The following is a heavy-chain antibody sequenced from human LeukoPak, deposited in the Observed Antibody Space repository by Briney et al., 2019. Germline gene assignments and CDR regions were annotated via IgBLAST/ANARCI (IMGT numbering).Heavy chain of an antibody. D-gene: IGHD3-3*01. J-gene: IGHJ6*02. CDR2: IKQDGSEK. V-gene: IGHV3-7*01. CDR1: GFTFSDYW. Sequence: GGSLRLSCAVSGFTFSDYWMSWVRQAPGKGLEWVANIKQDGSEKYYVDSVKSRFTISRDNAKNSLYLQMNSLRVEDTAVYYCAKDREGYYTQFRYDTNYYGLDVWGQGTTVTVSS. CDR3: AKDREGYYTQFRYDTNYYGLDV.